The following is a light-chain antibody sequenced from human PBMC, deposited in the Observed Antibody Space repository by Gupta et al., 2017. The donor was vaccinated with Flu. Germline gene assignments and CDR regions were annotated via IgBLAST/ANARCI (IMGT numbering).Light chain of an antibody. Sequence: ISCTGASSDLGVYRGGSWYNHHPGTAPNLIIYEVTKRPSGGPARCSGSKSGNTASLTVSGLQAEEEGAYYCSSSAGSTNRDVVFGGGTKLTVL. CDR3: SSSAGSTNRDVV. V-gene: IGLV2-8*01. CDR1: SSDLGVYRG. CDR2: EVT. J-gene: IGLJ2*01.